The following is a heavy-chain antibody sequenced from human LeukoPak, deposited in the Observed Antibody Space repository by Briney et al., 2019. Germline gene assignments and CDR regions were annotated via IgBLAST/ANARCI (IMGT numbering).Heavy chain of an antibody. D-gene: IGHD6-13*01. V-gene: IGHV3-30*02. CDR3: AKTYSNSWYFDY. Sequence: GGSLRLSCAASGFTFSAYGMRWVRQAPGKGLEWVAFIRSDGSDKQYGDSVKGRFTISRDNSKNTLFLQMNSLRAEDTAVYYCAKTYSNSWYFDYWGQGTLVTVSS. CDR1: GFTFSAYG. CDR2: IRSDGSDK. J-gene: IGHJ4*02.